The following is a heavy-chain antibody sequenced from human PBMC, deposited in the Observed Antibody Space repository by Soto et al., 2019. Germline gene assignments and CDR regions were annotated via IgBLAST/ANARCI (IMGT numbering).Heavy chain of an antibody. Sequence: QVQLVQSGAEVKKPGASVNVSCKASGYTFTSYGISWVRQAPGQGLEWMGWISAYNGNTNYAQKRQGRVTMTTDTSTSTAYLELRSLRSDDTAVYYCARVELRLRWFYYYGMDVWGQGTTVTVSS. CDR2: ISAYNGNT. CDR3: ARVELRLRWFYYYGMDV. CDR1: GYTFTSYG. V-gene: IGHV1-18*04. D-gene: IGHD6-25*01. J-gene: IGHJ6*02.